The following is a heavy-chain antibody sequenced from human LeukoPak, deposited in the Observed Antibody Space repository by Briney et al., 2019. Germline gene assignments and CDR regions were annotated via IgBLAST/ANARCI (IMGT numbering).Heavy chain of an antibody. CDR2: IYHSGST. J-gene: IGHJ3*02. Sequence: PSGTLSLTCAVSGGSISSSNWWSWVRQPPGKGLEWIGEIYHSGSTNYNPSLKSRVTISVDKSKNQFSLKLSSVTAADTAVYYCGRDLLYDRSRAFDNWGQGTMVTGSS. D-gene: IGHD3-22*01. CDR3: GRDLLYDRSRAFDN. V-gene: IGHV4-4*02. CDR1: GGSISSSNW.